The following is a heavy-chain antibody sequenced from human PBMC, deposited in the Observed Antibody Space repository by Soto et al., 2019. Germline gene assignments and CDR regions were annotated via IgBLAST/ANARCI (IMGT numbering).Heavy chain of an antibody. D-gene: IGHD6-13*01. Sequence: PSETLSLTCAVSGGSISSSNWWSWVRQLPGTGLEWSGEIYHSGSTNYNPSLKSRVTISVAKSKNQFSLKLSTVTAADTAVYYCASTVVKGIATAAAGDIYSDYWGQGTLVTVSS. CDR2: IYHSGST. V-gene: IGHV4-4*02. CDR1: GGSISSSNW. J-gene: IGHJ4*02. CDR3: ASTVVKGIATAAAGDIYSDY.